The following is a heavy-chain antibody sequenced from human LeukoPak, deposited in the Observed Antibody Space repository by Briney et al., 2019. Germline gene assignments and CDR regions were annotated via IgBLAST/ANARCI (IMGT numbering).Heavy chain of an antibody. V-gene: IGHV3-23*01. CDR3: AKNPYYDVLTGYYYFDY. J-gene: IGHJ4*02. CDR2: ISGSGGST. CDR1: GFTFSSYA. Sequence: GGSLRLSCAASGFTFSSYAMSWVRQAPGKGLEWVSAISGSGGSTYYADSVKGRFTISRDNSKNTVYLQMNSLRAEDTAVYYCAKNPYYDVLTGYYYFDYWGQGTLVTVSS. D-gene: IGHD3-9*01.